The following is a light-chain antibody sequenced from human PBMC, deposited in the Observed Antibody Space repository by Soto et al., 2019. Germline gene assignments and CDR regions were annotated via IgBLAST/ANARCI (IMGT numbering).Light chain of an antibody. CDR2: EVS. J-gene: IGLJ1*01. V-gene: IGLV2-23*02. CDR1: SSDVGSNNL. CDR3: SSFARSSTP. Sequence: QSVLTQPASVSGSPGQSITISCTGTSSDVGSNNLVSWYQQPPGKAPKLMIYEVSRRPSGVSNRFSGSKSGNTASLTISGLQAEDEADYYCSSFARSSTPFGSGTKSPS.